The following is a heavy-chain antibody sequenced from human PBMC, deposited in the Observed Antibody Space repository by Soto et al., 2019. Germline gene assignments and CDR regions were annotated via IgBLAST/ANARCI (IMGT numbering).Heavy chain of an antibody. V-gene: IGHV1-69*13. J-gene: IGHJ6*02. CDR2: IIPMCPTE. CDR1: GGTFSNHS. Sequence: SVKVSCKASGGTFSNHSISWVRQAPGQGLEWVGGIIPMCPTEDYAQRFQGRVTITADDSTSTAYMELSKLRSADTAVYYCARSDPPFTPYYYYGMDVWGQGTTVTVSS. CDR3: ARSDPPFTPYYYYGMDV.